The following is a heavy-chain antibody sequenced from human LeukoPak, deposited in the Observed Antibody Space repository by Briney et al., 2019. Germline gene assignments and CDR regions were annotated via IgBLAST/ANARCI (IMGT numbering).Heavy chain of an antibody. CDR3: ARGRTMVRGVIITYWFDP. J-gene: IGHJ5*02. CDR2: IYTSGST. D-gene: IGHD3-10*01. Sequence: SETLSLTCTVSGGSISSYYWSWIRQPAGKGLEWIGRIYTSGSTNYNPSLKSRVTISVDTSKNQFSLKLSSVTAADTAVYYCARGRTMVRGVIITYWFDPWGKGTLVTVSS. V-gene: IGHV4-4*07. CDR1: GGSISSYY.